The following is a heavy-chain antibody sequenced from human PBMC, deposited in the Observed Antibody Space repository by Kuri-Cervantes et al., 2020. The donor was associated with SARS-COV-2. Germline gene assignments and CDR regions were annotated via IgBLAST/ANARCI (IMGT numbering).Heavy chain of an antibody. D-gene: IGHD2-2*01. J-gene: IGHJ6*02. CDR1: GLTFSDYY. CDR2: ISSSGSTI. Sequence: GGSLRLSCAASGLTFSDYYMSWIRQAPGKGLEWVSYISSSGSTIYYADSVKGRFTISRDNAKNSLYLQINSLRAEDTAVYYCARDQGSSTSSSGDVWGQGTTVTVSS. V-gene: IGHV3-11*01. CDR3: ARDQGSSTSSSGDV.